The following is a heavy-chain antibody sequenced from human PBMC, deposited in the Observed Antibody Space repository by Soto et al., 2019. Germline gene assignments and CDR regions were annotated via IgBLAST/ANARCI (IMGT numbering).Heavy chain of an antibody. CDR2: ISGSGSVT. CDR3: SRNSSGRQGSTLDI. Sequence: GGSLRLSCAASGSTFSSSAMTWVRQAPGKGLEWVSVISGSGSVTYYTSSVRGRFTISRDNSRNTLHLQMNNLRAEDTAVYYCSRNSSGRQGSTLDIWGQGTMVTVSS. CDR1: GSTFSSSA. V-gene: IGHV3-23*01. J-gene: IGHJ3*02. D-gene: IGHD3-10*01.